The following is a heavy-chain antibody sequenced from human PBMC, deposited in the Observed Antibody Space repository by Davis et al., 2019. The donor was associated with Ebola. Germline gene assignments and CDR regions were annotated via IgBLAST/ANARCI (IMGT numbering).Heavy chain of an antibody. J-gene: IGHJ5*02. Sequence: PSETLSLTCAVSGGSISSGGYSWSWIRQPPGKGLEWIGYIYHSGSTYYNPSLKSRVTISVDRSKNQFSLKLSSVTAADTAVYYCARLESQTGDKDWFDPWGQGTLVTVSS. CDR1: GGSISSGGYS. D-gene: IGHD7-27*01. CDR3: ARLESQTGDKDWFDP. CDR2: IYHSGST. V-gene: IGHV4-30-2*01.